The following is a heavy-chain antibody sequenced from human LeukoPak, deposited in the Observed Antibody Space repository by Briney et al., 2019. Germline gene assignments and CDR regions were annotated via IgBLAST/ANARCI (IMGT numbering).Heavy chain of an antibody. D-gene: IGHD2-8*02. CDR2: INPNSGGS. CDR1: GYTFTSYA. CDR3: TRPGYCTDTSCEGLDY. Sequence: ASVKVSCKASGYTFTSYAMHWVRQAPGRGPEWMGWINPNSGGSNSAQKFQGRVTMTWDTSISTAYMELSSLTSDDTAVYYCTRPGYCTDTSCEGLDYWGQGTLVTVSS. V-gene: IGHV1-2*02. J-gene: IGHJ4*02.